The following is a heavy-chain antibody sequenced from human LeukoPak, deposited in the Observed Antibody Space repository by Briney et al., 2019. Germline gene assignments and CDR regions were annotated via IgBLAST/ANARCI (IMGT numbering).Heavy chain of an antibody. D-gene: IGHD1-26*01. CDR2: TRNKANSYTT. V-gene: IGHV3-72*01. CDR1: GFTFSDHY. Sequence: GGSLRLSCAASGFTFSDHYMDWVRQAPGKGLEWVGRTRNKANSYTTEYAASVKGRFTISRDDSKNSLYLQMNSLKTEDTAVYYCPREKGGARGFDPGGQEPLVTFS. CDR3: PREKGGARGFDP. J-gene: IGHJ5*02.